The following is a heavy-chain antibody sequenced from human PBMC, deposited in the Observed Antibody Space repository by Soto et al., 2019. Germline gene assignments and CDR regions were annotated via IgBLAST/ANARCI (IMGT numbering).Heavy chain of an antibody. CDR2: INVGNGNT. Sequence: ASVKVSCKASGYTFTIYAIGWVRQAPGQRLEWMGWINVGNGNTRYSQKFQGRLTLTRDTPGNTAYLELNSLISEDTAVYYCATPQDYDGCLDSWGQGTLVTVSS. CDR1: GYTFTIYA. CDR3: ATPQDYDGCLDS. J-gene: IGHJ4*02. V-gene: IGHV1-3*01. D-gene: IGHD3-22*01.